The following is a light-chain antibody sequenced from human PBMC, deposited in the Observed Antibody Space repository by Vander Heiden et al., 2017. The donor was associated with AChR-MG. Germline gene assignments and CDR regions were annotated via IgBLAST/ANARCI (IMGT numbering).Light chain of an antibody. Sequence: DIQMTQSPSSVPAPVGDRVTITCRASQGISNWLAWYQLKPGKAPKLLIYDASSLQSGVPSRFSGSGSGTDFTLTINSLQPEDFATYYCQLTNGFPPTTFGQGTKVEIK. V-gene: IGKV1-12*01. CDR2: DAS. CDR1: QGISNW. CDR3: QLTNGFPPTT. J-gene: IGKJ1*01.